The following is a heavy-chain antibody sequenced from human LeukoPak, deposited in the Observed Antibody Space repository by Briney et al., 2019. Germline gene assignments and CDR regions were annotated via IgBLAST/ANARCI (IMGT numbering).Heavy chain of an antibody. CDR2: IKQDGSEK. J-gene: IGHJ4*02. D-gene: IGHD6-13*01. CDR1: GFTFSSYW. Sequence: GGSLRLSCAASGFTFSSYWMSWVRQAPGKGLEWVANIKQDGSEKYYEDSVKGRFTISRDNAKNSLYLQMNSLRAEDTAVYYCARWPKQQLDNYFDYWGQGTLVTVSS. CDR3: ARWPKQQLDNYFDY. V-gene: IGHV3-7*01.